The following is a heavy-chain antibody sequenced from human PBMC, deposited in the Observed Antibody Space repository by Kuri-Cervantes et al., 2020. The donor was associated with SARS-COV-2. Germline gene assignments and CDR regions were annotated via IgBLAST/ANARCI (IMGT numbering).Heavy chain of an antibody. CDR3: ARNIVVAPTAKPFDYYYGMDV. CDR1: GFTFSSYG. V-gene: IGHV3-30*03. D-gene: IGHD2-2*01. CDR2: ISYDGSNK. J-gene: IGHJ6*02. Sequence: GGSLRLSCAASGFTFSSYGMHWVRQAPGKGLEWVAVISYDGSNKYYADSVKGRFTISRDNSKNTLYLQMNSLRAEDTAVYYCARNIVVAPTAKPFDYYYGMDVWGQGTTVTVSS.